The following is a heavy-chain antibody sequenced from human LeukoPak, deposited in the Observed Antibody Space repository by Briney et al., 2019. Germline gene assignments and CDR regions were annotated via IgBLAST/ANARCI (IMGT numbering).Heavy chain of an antibody. J-gene: IGHJ4*02. V-gene: IGHV4-34*01. CDR2: INHSGST. CDR1: GGSFSGYY. D-gene: IGHD4-23*01. Sequence: SETLSLTCAVYGGSFSGYYWSWIRQPPGKGLEWIGEINHSGSTNYNPSLKSRVTISVDTSKNQFSLKLSSVTAADTAVYYCARGATVVDIDYWGQGTLVTVSS. CDR3: ARGATVVDIDY.